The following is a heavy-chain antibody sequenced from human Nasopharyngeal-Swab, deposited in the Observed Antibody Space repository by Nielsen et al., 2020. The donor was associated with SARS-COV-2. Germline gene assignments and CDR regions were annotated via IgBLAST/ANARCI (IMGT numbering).Heavy chain of an antibody. CDR2: INAANGDT. CDR1: GDTFTSHA. CDR3: ARDPRGLSSPSGMDV. Sequence: ASVKVSCKASGDTFTSHAMHWVRQAPGQRLEWLGWINAANGDTKYSQKIQGRVTITRDTSASTAYMELSSLRSEDTAVYYCARDPRGLSSPSGMDVWGQGTTVTVSS. J-gene: IGHJ6*02. V-gene: IGHV1-3*01. D-gene: IGHD3-16*02.